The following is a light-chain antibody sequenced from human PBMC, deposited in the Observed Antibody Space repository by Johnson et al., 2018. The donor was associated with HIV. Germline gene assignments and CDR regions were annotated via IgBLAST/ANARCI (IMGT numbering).Light chain of an antibody. CDR3: GTWDSSLSAFYV. Sequence: QSILTQPPSVSAAPRQKVTISCSGSSSNIGNNYVSWYQQFPGTAPKLLIYDNNKRPSGIPDRFSASKSGPSATLGITGLQTGDEADYYCGTWDSSLSAFYVFGSGTKVTVL. J-gene: IGLJ1*01. CDR1: SSNIGNNY. CDR2: DNN. V-gene: IGLV1-51*01.